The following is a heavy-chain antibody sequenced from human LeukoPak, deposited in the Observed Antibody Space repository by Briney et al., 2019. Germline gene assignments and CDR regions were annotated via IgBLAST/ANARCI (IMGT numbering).Heavy chain of an antibody. CDR2: INHSGST. CDR3: ARFWDRHFDY. J-gene: IGHJ4*02. V-gene: IGHV4-34*01. D-gene: IGHD3-16*01. CDR1: GGSFSGYY. Sequence: PSETLSLTCAVYGGSFSGYYWSWIRQPPGKGLEWIGEINHSGSTNYNPSLKSRVTISVDTSKNQFSLKLSSVTAADTAVYYCARFWDRHFDYWGQGTLDTVSS.